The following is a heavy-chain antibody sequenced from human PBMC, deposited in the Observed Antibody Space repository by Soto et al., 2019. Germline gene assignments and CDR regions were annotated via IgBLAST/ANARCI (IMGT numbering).Heavy chain of an antibody. CDR1: GGSISSSNW. V-gene: IGHV4-4*02. CDR3: ARRYGASFDY. CDR2: IYHSGST. J-gene: IGHJ4*02. D-gene: IGHD4-17*01. Sequence: ASETLSLTCAVSGGSISSSNWWSWVRQPPGKGLEWIGEIYHSGSTNYNPSLKSRVTISVDTSKNQFSLKLSSVTAADTAVYYCARRYGASFDYWGQGTLVTVSS.